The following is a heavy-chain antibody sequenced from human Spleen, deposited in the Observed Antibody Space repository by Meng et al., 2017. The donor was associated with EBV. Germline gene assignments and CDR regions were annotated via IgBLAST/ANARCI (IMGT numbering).Heavy chain of an antibody. CDR2: IIPLFRTS. J-gene: IGHJ4*02. Sequence: QVQLGHLVAEVKLPGSSVKASCKPSGGTFSNYAFSWVRQAPGQGLEWVGGIIPLFRTSKYAQKFQGRVTVIADESTSTAYMELRSLRPEDTAFYYCASESPTTMILHWGQGTLVTVSS. CDR1: GGTFSNYA. V-gene: IGHV1-69*01. D-gene: IGHD3-22*01. CDR3: ASESPTTMILH.